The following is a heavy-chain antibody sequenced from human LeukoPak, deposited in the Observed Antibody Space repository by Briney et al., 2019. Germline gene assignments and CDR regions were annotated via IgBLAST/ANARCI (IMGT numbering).Heavy chain of an antibody. V-gene: IGHV4-34*01. CDR1: GGSFSGYY. CDR2: INHSGST. D-gene: IGHD6-19*01. CDR3: ARDGGWYYYGMDV. J-gene: IGHJ6*02. Sequence: PSETLSLTCAVYGGSFSGYYWSWIRQPPGKGLEWIGEINHSGSTNYNPSLKSRVTISVDTSKNQFSLKLSSVTAADTAVYYCARDGGWYYYGMDVWGQGTTVTVSS.